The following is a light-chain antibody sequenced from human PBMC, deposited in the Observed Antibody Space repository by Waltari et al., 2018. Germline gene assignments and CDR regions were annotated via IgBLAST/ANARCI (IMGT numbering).Light chain of an antibody. CDR3: LQHDSYPLT. CDR1: QTIDRY. Sequence: DIKMTQSPSSLSASPGDTVTITCRASQTIDRYVNWFQQKPGKAPKLLIFYSKTLQTGVPSRFRVGGSGTDFTLTISSLQPEDFATYYGLQHDSYPLTLGGGTKVEIK. V-gene: IGKV1-17*01. J-gene: IGKJ4*01. CDR2: YSK.